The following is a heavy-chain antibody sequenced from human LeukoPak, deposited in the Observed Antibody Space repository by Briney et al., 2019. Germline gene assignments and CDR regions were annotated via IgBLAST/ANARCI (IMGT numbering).Heavy chain of an antibody. D-gene: IGHD3-22*01. CDR3: ARHYYYDSSMVSYYYYGMDV. CDR1: GXSISSYY. V-gene: IGHV4-59*08. CDR2: IYYSGGT. J-gene: IGHJ6*02. Sequence: SETLSLTCTVSGXSISSYYWSWIRQPPGKGLEWIGYIYYSGGTTYNPSLKSRVTISVDTSKNQFSLKLSSVTAAATAVYYCARHYYYDSSMVSYYYYGMDVWGQGSTVTVSS.